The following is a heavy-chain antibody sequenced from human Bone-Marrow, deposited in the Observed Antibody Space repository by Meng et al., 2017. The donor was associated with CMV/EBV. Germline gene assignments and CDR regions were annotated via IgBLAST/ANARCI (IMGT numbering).Heavy chain of an antibody. CDR2: MNPNSGNT. CDR3: ARAITDFWSGYYGRPNWFDP. CDR1: GYTFTSYD. J-gene: IGHJ5*02. D-gene: IGHD3-3*01. Sequence: ASVKVSCKASGYTFTSYDINWVRQATGQGLEWMGWMNPNSGNTGYAQKCQGRVTMTRNTSISTAYMELRSLRSADTAVYYGARAITDFWSGYYGRPNWFDPWGQGTLVTVSS. V-gene: IGHV1-8*01.